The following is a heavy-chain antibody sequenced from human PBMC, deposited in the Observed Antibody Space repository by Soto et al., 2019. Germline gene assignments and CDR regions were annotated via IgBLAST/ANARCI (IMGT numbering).Heavy chain of an antibody. CDR2: IWYDGSNK. V-gene: IGHV3-33*01. CDR1: GFTFSSYG. J-gene: IGHJ4*02. CDR3: ASELDYYDSSGYLNY. Sequence: GGSLRLSCAASGFTFSSYGMHWVRQAPGKGLEWVAVIWYDGSNKYYADSVKGRFTISRDNSKNTLYLQMNSLRAEDTAVYYCASELDYYDSSGYLNYWGQGTLVTVSS. D-gene: IGHD3-22*01.